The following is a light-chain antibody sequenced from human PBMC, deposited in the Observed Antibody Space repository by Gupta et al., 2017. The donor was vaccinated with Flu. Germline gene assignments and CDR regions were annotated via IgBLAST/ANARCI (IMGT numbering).Light chain of an antibody. CDR1: SRDVGGYNY. V-gene: IGLV2-8*01. Sequence: SVTISCTGTSRDVGGYNYVSWYQQHPGKAPKLMIYEVSKRPSGVPDRFSGSKSGNTASLTVSGLQAEDEADYYCSSYAGSNKVVFGGGTKLTVL. J-gene: IGLJ2*01. CDR2: EVS. CDR3: SSYAGSNKVV.